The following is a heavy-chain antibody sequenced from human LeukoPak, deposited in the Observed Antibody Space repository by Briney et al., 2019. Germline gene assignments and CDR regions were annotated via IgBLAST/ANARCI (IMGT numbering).Heavy chain of an antibody. CDR3: ARDHLPAGAPGYYMDV. D-gene: IGHD4/OR15-4a*01. CDR2: IYYSGST. V-gene: IGHV4-31*03. Sequence: SQTLSLTCTVSGGSISSGGYYWSWIRQHPGKGLEWIGYIYYSGSTYYNPSLKSRVTMSVDTSKNQFSLMLRSVTAADTAVYYCARDHLPAGAPGYYMDVWGKGTTVTVSS. J-gene: IGHJ6*03. CDR1: GGSISSGGYY.